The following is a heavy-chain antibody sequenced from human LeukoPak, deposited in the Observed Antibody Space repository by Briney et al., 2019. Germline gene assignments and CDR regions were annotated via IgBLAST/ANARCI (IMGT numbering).Heavy chain of an antibody. CDR2: ISHRGST. V-gene: IGHV4-38-2*02. D-gene: IGHD3-3*01. J-gene: IGHJ4*02. CDR1: GYSISNGYY. Sequence: SETLSLTCTVSGYSISNGYYWGWIRQPPGKGLEWVGSISHRGSTYYNPSLRSRITISLDRSKQKFSLKLTSVTGADTAVYFCARGAEYYAIWRGYAGYSDYWGQGISVTVSS. CDR3: ARGAEYYAIWRGYAGYSDY.